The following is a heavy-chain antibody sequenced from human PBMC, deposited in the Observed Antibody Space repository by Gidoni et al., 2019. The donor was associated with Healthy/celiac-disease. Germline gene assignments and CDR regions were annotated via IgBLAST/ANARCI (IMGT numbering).Heavy chain of an antibody. CDR2: IYYSGST. D-gene: IGHD7-27*01. CDR3: ARDSRLGFTYYYYGMDV. Sequence: QVQLQESGPGLVKPSQTLSLTCTVSGGSISSGGYYWSWIRQHPGKGLEWIGYIYYSGSTYYNPSLKSRVTISVDTSKNQFSLKLSSVTAADTAVYYCARDSRLGFTYYYYGMDVWGQGTTVTVSS. CDR1: GGSISSGGYY. V-gene: IGHV4-31*03. J-gene: IGHJ6*02.